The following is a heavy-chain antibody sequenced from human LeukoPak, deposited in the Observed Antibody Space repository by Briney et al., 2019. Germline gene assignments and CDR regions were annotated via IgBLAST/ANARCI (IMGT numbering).Heavy chain of an antibody. Sequence: SETLSLTCAVSGYSISSGYFWGWIRPPPGKGLEWIGTIYHSGSTYYNPSLKCRVTISVDTSKNQFSLKLNSVTVADTAVYYCARDPPTTETTPDYWGQGTLVTVSS. V-gene: IGHV4-38-2*02. CDR2: IYHSGST. CDR1: GYSISSGYF. D-gene: IGHD4-17*01. J-gene: IGHJ4*02. CDR3: ARDPPTTETTPDY.